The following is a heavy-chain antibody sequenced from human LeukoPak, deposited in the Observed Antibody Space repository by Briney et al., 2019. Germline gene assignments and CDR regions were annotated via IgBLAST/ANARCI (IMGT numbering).Heavy chain of an antibody. CDR2: IYYSGST. Sequence: PSETLSLTCTVSGGSISSYYWSWIRQPPGKGLEWIGYIYYSGSTNYNPSLKSRVTISVDTSKNQFSLKLSSVTAADTAVYYCARHLFAGTDAFDIWGQGTMVTVSS. D-gene: IGHD1-14*01. J-gene: IGHJ3*02. CDR3: ARHLFAGTDAFDI. V-gene: IGHV4-59*08. CDR1: GGSISSYY.